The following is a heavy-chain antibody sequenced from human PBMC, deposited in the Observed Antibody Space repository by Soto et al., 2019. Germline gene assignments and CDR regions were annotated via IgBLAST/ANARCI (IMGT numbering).Heavy chain of an antibody. D-gene: IGHD6-6*01. Sequence: EVQLVESGGGLVQPGRSLRLSCAASGFTFDDHAMHWVRQIPGKGLEWVSGISWNDGFIAYADFAEGRFTISRDNAKNSLYLQMNSLRREDTALYYCVRDGVAARRRYFDSWGQGVLVTVSS. CDR2: ISWNDGFI. CDR3: VRDGVAARRRYFDS. J-gene: IGHJ4*02. CDR1: GFTFDDHA. V-gene: IGHV3-9*01.